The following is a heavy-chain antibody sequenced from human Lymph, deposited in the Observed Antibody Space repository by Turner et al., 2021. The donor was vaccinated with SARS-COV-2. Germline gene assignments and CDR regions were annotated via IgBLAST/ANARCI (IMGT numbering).Heavy chain of an antibody. V-gene: IGHV3-23*01. D-gene: IGHD3-16*01. Sequence: EVQLLESGGGLVQPGGSLRLSCAASGFTFNTYAMSWVRQAPGKGLEWVSTRSGSGGSTYYADSVKVRFIISRDNSKNTQYLQMNRLRSEDTAVYYCANLYPTVSWEFPYGMDVWGQGTTVTVSS. CDR2: RSGSGGST. CDR3: ANLYPTVSWEFPYGMDV. CDR1: GFTFNTYA. J-gene: IGHJ6*02.